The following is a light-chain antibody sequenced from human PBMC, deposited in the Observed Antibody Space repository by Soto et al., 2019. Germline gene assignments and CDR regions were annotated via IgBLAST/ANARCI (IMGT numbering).Light chain of an antibody. CDR1: SDDVGGYNY. J-gene: IGLJ1*01. CDR3: CSHAGDNTYV. V-gene: IGLV2-8*01. CDR2: EVS. Sequence: QSALTQPPSASGSLGQSVTISCTGTSDDVGGYNYVSWYQQHPGKAPKIMIYEVSKRPSGVPDRFSGSMSGNTASLTVSGLQAEDEAAYYCCSHAGDNTYVFGTGTKLTVL.